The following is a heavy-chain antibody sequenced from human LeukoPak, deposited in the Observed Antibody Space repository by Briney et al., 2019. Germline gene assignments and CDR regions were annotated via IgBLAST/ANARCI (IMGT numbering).Heavy chain of an antibody. J-gene: IGHJ4*02. CDR2: IYHSGYT. Sequence: SETLSLTCAVHGVSVSGYYWSWIRQSPGKGLEWIGEIYHSGYTNYNPSLKRRVTISAATSENQLSLRLTSVTVADTAVYYCARMRCGHTDNICYNYWGQGTLVTVSS. V-gene: IGHV4-34*01. CDR1: GVSVSGYY. D-gene: IGHD2-8*01. CDR3: ARMRCGHTDNICYNY.